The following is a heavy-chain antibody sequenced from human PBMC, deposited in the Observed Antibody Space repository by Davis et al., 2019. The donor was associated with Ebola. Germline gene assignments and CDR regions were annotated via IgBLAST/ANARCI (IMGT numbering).Heavy chain of an antibody. J-gene: IGHJ4*02. Sequence: GSLRLSCTVSGGSISSSSYYWGWIRQPPGKGLEWIGSIYYSGSTYYNPSLKSRVTISVDTSKNQFSLKLSSVTAADTAVYYCARLDIVATLFDYWGQGTLVTVSS. CDR2: IYYSGST. D-gene: IGHD5-12*01. CDR1: GGSISSSSYY. CDR3: ARLDIVATLFDY. V-gene: IGHV4-39*01.